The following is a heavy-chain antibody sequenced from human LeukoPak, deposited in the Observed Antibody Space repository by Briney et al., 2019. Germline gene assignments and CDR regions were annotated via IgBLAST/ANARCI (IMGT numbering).Heavy chain of an antibody. CDR1: GFTFSSYS. Sequence: GGSLRLSCAASGFTFSSYSMNWVRQAPGKGLEWVSGINWNGGSTGYADSVKGRFTISRDNAKNSLYLQMNSLRAGDTALYYCARERTYYYDSNPDYFDYWGQGTLVTVSS. CDR2: INWNGGST. J-gene: IGHJ4*02. CDR3: ARERTYYYDSNPDYFDY. D-gene: IGHD3-22*01. V-gene: IGHV3-20*04.